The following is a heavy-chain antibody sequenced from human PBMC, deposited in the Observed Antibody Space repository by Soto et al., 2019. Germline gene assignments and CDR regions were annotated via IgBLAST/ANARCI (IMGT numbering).Heavy chain of an antibody. CDR3: ARETGGYFQH. CDR2: IRSKAYGGTT. V-gene: IGHV3-49*03. J-gene: IGHJ1*01. CDR1: GFTFGDYA. Sequence: SVRLSCTASGFTFGDYAMSWFRQAPGKGLEWVGFIRSKAYGGTTEYAASVKGRFTISRDNSKNTLYLQMGSLRAEDMAVYYCARETGGYFQHWGQGTLVTVSS. D-gene: IGHD3-10*01.